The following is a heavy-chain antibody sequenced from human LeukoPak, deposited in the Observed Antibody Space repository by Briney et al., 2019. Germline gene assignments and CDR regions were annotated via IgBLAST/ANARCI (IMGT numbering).Heavy chain of an antibody. CDR1: GFTVSSNY. CDR3: ARDRDYYGSGNYAFDI. CDR2: IYSGGST. V-gene: IGHV3-53*01. D-gene: IGHD3-10*01. Sequence: GGSLRLSCAASGFTVSSNYMSWVRQAPGKGLEWVSVIYSGGSTYYADSVKGRFTISRDNSKNTLYLQMNSLRAEDTAVYYCARDRDYYGSGNYAFDIWGQGTMVTVSS. J-gene: IGHJ3*02.